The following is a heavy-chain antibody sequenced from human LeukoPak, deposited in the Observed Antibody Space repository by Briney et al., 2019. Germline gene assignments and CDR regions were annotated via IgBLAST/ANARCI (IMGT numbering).Heavy chain of an antibody. J-gene: IGHJ4*02. Sequence: PSETLSLTCTVSGGSISSYYWSWIRPPPGKGLEWIGYIYYSGSTNYNPSLKSRVTISVDTSKNQFSLKLSSVTAADTAVYYCARVGIQLGLVDYWGQGTLVTVSS. CDR3: ARVGIQLGLVDY. CDR2: IYYSGST. D-gene: IGHD5-18*01. V-gene: IGHV4-59*01. CDR1: GGSISSYY.